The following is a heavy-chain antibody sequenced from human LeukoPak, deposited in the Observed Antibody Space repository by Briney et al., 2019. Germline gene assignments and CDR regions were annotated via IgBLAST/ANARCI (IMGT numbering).Heavy chain of an antibody. Sequence: GGSLRLSCAASGFTFSSYAMNWVRQAPGKGLEWLTYISSDGSTIYYADSVKGRITISRDNARKSLYLQMNSLRAEDTAVYYCVPQKGYGGNPLDYWGQGTLVTVST. V-gene: IGHV3-48*01. D-gene: IGHD4-23*01. CDR2: ISSDGSTI. CDR3: VPQKGYGGNPLDY. J-gene: IGHJ4*02. CDR1: GFTFSSYA.